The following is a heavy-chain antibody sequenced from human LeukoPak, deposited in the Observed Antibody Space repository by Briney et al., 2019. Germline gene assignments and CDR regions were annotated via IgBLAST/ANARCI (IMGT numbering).Heavy chain of an antibody. CDR2: INVDGTAE. CDR1: GFSFSTIY. V-gene: IGHV3-7*03. D-gene: IGHD1-26*01. J-gene: IGHJ3*02. Sequence: GGSLRLSCAAFGFSFSTIYMSWVCQTPGQGLEWVANINVDGTAEYYVDSVKGRFTISRDNAKNSHYLQMNSLRAEDTAVYYCARDPYRFAFDIWGQGTVVLVSS. CDR3: ARDPYRFAFDI.